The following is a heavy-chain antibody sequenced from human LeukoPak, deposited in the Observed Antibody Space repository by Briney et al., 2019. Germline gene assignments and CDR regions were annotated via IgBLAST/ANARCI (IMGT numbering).Heavy chain of an antibody. CDR3: ATDLLGSWPSHDAFDI. CDR2: FDPEDGET. J-gene: IGHJ3*02. D-gene: IGHD2-8*02. V-gene: IGHV1-24*01. CDR1: GYTLTELS. Sequence: ASVKVSCKVSGYTLTELSMHWVRQAPGKGLEWMGGFDPEDGETIYAQKFQGRVTMTEDTSTDTAYMELSSLRSEDTAVYYCATDLLGSWPSHDAFDIWGQGTMVTVSS.